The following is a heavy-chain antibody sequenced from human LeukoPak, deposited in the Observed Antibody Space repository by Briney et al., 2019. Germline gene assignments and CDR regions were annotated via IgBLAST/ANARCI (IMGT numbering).Heavy chain of an antibody. D-gene: IGHD4-23*01. CDR1: GYTFSTYS. CDR2: ISSSSSYI. Sequence: GGFLRLSCAASGYTFSTYSMNWVRQAPGKGLEWVSSISSSSSYIYYADSVKGRFTISRDNAKNSLYLQMNSLRAEDTAVYYCAREGAHYGGNEYGYFDLWGRGTLVTVSS. V-gene: IGHV3-21*01. CDR3: AREGAHYGGNEYGYFDL. J-gene: IGHJ2*01.